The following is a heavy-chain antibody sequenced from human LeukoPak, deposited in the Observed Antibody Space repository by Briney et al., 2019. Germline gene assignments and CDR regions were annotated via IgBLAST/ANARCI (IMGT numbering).Heavy chain of an antibody. CDR1: GGSISSYY. J-gene: IGHJ4*02. Sequence: SETLSLTCTVSGGSISSYYWSWIRQPPGKGLEWIGYICYSGSTNYNPSLKSRVTISVDTSKNQFSLKLSSVTAADTAVYYCARGLRYFDWLPSYYFDYWGQGTLATVSS. V-gene: IGHV4-59*01. D-gene: IGHD3-9*01. CDR3: ARGLRYFDWLPSYYFDY. CDR2: ICYSGST.